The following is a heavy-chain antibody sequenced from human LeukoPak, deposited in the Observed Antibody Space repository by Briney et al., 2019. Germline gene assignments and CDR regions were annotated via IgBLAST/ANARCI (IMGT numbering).Heavy chain of an antibody. CDR2: ISSSGSTI. V-gene: IGHV3-11*04. D-gene: IGHD3-22*01. J-gene: IGHJ4*02. CDR3: ARDATMIVVVSYYFDY. Sequence: GGSLRLSCAASGFTFSDYYMSWIRQAPGKGLEWVSYISSSGSTIYYADSVKGRFTISRDNAKNSLYLQMNSLRAEDTAVYYCARDATMIVVVSYYFDYWGQGTLVTVSS. CDR1: GFTFSDYY.